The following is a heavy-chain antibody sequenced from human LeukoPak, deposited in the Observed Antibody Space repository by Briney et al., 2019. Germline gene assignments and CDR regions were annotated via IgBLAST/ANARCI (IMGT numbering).Heavy chain of an antibody. D-gene: IGHD2-2*01. CDR2: INHSGTT. CDR1: GGSFSGYY. J-gene: IGHJ4*02. V-gene: IGHV4-34*01. CDR3: ASSHADCSSTSCY. Sequence: SESLSLTCAVYGGSFSGYYWSWIRQPPGKGLEWIGEINHSGTTNYNPSLKSRVTISVDTSKNQFSLKLSCVTAADTAVYYCASSHADCSSTSCYWGQGTLVTVSS.